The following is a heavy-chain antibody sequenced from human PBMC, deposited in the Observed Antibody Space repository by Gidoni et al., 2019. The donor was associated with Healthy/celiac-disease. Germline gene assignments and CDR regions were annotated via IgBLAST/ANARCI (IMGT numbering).Heavy chain of an antibody. J-gene: IGHJ4*02. CDR2: INPNSGGT. V-gene: IGHV1-2*05. Sequence: QVQLVQSGAEVKKPGASVKVSCKAAGYTFTGYYMHWVRQAPGQGLEWMGRINPNSGGTNYAQKFQGRVTMTRDTSISTAYMELSRLRSDDTVVYYCARGTGYSGYDFDYWGQGTLVTVSS. CDR1: GYTFTGYY. D-gene: IGHD5-12*01. CDR3: ARGTGYSGYDFDY.